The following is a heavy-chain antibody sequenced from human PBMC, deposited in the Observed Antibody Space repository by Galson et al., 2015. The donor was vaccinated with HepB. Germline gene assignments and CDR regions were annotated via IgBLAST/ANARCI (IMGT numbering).Heavy chain of an antibody. D-gene: IGHD3-10*01. Sequence: SVKVSCKASGYTFTSYGISWVRQAPGQGLEWMGWISAYNGNTNYAQKLQGRVTMTTDTSTSTAYMELRSLRSDDTAVYYCARSSQNLLLWFGELFHVRNAFDIWGQGTMVTVSS. V-gene: IGHV1-18*01. CDR1: GYTFTSYG. J-gene: IGHJ3*02. CDR2: ISAYNGNT. CDR3: ARSSQNLLLWFGELFHVRNAFDI.